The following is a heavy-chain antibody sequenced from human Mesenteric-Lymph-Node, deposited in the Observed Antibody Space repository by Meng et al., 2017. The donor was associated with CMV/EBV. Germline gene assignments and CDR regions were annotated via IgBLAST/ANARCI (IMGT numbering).Heavy chain of an antibody. D-gene: IGHD2-8*02. CDR2: IGSDGSST. CDR1: GVAFSSTW. J-gene: IGHJ2*01. CDR3: ARVGAGVLGDWYFDL. V-gene: IGHV3-74*01. Sequence: SGVAFSSTWMHWVRQAPGKGLEWVSRIGSDGSSTTYADSVKGRYTISRDNAKNTLYLQMNSLRAEDTAVYYCARVGAGVLGDWYFDLWGRGTLVTVSS.